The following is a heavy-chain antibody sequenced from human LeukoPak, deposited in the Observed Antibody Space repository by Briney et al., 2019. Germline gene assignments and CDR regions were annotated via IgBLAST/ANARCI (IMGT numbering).Heavy chain of an antibody. V-gene: IGHV4-39*01. D-gene: IGHD3-3*01. Sequence: PSETLSLTCTVSGGSISSSNYYWGWIRQLPEKGLEWIGTIYYSGSSYYNPSLKSRLTISVDTSKNQFSLKLSSVTTADTAVYYCARLLGSAYPTDYWGQGTLVTVSS. J-gene: IGHJ4*02. CDR3: ARLLGSAYPTDY. CDR1: GGSISSSNYY. CDR2: IYYSGSS.